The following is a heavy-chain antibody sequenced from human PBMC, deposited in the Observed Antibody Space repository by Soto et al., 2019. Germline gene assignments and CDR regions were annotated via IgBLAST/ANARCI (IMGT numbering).Heavy chain of an antibody. J-gene: IGHJ4*02. CDR1: GVSITGTNW. V-gene: IGHV4-4*02. Sequence: QVQLQESGPGLVRPSGTLSLNCAVSGVSITGTNWWSWVRQAPGKGLEWVGETSPDGRTNYNPSLKSRVTVSIDTSRNQFSLTLTSMTAADTAVYYCARSSSSARCLDYWGQGTLVTVSS. D-gene: IGHD2-2*01. CDR3: ARSSSSARCLDY. CDR2: TSPDGRT.